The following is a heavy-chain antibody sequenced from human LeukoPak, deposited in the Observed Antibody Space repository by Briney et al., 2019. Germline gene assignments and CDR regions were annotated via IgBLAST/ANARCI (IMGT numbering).Heavy chain of an antibody. J-gene: IGHJ4*02. V-gene: IGHV4-31*03. Sequence: PSQTLSLTCTVSGGSISSGGYYWSWIRQHPGTGLEWIGYIYYSGSTYYNPSLKSRVTISVGTSKNQFSLKLSSVTAADTAVYYCARDSRRYRPTGALDYWGQGTLVTVSS. CDR3: ARDSRRYRPTGALDY. CDR1: GGSISSGGYY. CDR2: IYYSGST. D-gene: IGHD7-27*01.